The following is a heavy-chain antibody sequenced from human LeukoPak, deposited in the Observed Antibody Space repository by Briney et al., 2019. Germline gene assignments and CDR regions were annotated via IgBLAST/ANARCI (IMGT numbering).Heavy chain of an antibody. CDR3: ATSADYGDYDFDY. Sequence: LRLSCAASGFTFSSYAMHWVRQAPGKGLEWVAVISYDGSNKYYADSVKGRFTISRDNSKNTLYLQMNSLRAEDTAVYYCATSADYGDYDFDYWGQGTLVTVSS. J-gene: IGHJ4*02. V-gene: IGHV3-30-3*01. CDR2: ISYDGSNK. CDR1: GFTFSSYA. D-gene: IGHD4-17*01.